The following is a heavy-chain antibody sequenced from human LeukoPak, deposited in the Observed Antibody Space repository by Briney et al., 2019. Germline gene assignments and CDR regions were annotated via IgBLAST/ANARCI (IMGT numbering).Heavy chain of an antibody. Sequence: GGSLRLSCAASEFTFSKFPMGWVRQAPGRGLEWVSAISASGDVTFHADSVRGRFTVSRDNSKSTLFLQMNDLRVEDTAKFYCAKSLFTSATGTGRAFHIWGQGTMVSVSS. CDR3: AKSLFTSATGTGRAFHI. CDR1: EFTFSKFP. CDR2: ISASGDVT. D-gene: IGHD1-1*01. J-gene: IGHJ3*02. V-gene: IGHV3-23*01.